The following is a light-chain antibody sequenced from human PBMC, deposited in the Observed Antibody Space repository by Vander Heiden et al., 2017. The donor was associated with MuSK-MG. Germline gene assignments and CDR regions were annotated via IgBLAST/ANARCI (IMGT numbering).Light chain of an antibody. CDR2: AAS. Sequence: DIQLTQSPSSLSTTVGDRGTITRRASQSISSYLNWYQQTPGIAPNLLIYAASSLQSGFPSSFSGSGSGIDFTLTISSHQPVYFSTYYCNQAFTFGRGTKVEIK. J-gene: IGKJ4*01. V-gene: IGKV1-39*01. CDR3: NQAFT. CDR1: QSISSY.